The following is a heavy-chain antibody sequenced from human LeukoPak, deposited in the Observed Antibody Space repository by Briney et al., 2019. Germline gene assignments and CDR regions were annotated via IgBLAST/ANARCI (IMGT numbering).Heavy chain of an antibody. V-gene: IGHV3-11*01. Sequence: PGGSLRLSCAASGFTFSDYCMSWIRQAPGKGLEWVSYISSSGSTIYYADSVKGRFTISRDNAKNSLYLQMNSLRAEDTAVYYCASSEAYYYDSSGYQSPGGMDVWGQGTTVTVSS. CDR2: ISSSGSTI. CDR3: ASSEAYYYDSSGYQSPGGMDV. D-gene: IGHD3-22*01. CDR1: GFTFSDYC. J-gene: IGHJ6*02.